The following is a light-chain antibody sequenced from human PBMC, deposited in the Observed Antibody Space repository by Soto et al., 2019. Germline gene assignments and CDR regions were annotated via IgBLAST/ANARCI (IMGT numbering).Light chain of an antibody. Sequence: QSALTQPRSVSGSPGQSVTISCTGTSSDVGGYNYVSWYQQHPGKAPKLLIYDVTKRPSGVPDRFSGSKSGNTASLTISGLRAEDEADYYCGSYAGSYTWVFGGGTTVAVL. CDR1: SSDVGGYNY. CDR3: GSYAGSYTWV. CDR2: DVT. V-gene: IGLV2-11*01. J-gene: IGLJ3*02.